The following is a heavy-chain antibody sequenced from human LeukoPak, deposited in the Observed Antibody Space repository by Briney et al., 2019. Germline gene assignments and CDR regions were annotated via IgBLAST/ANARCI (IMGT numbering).Heavy chain of an antibody. CDR2: IYTSGST. J-gene: IGHJ4*02. CDR3: ARRYYGSGSPVGY. Sequence: SETLSLTCTVSGGSISNYYWSWIRQPAGKGLEWIGRIYTSGSTNYNPSLKSRVTMSVDTSKTQFSLKLSSVTAADSAVYYCARRYYGSGSPVGYWGQGTLVTVSS. D-gene: IGHD3-10*01. V-gene: IGHV4-4*07. CDR1: GGSISNYY.